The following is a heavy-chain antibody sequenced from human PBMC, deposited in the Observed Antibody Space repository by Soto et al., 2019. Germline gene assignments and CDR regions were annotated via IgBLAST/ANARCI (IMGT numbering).Heavy chain of an antibody. J-gene: IGHJ6*02. V-gene: IGHV3-30*18. CDR3: AKGDYYYDSSGYYYAIYYYYYYGMDV. D-gene: IGHD3-22*01. CDR1: GFTFSSYG. Sequence: GGSLRLSCAASGFTFSSYGMHWVRQAPGKGLEWVAVISYDGSNKYYADSVKGRFTISRDNSKNTLYLQMNSLRAEDTAVYYCAKGDYYYDSSGYYYAIYYYYYYGMDVWGQGTTVTVSS. CDR2: ISYDGSNK.